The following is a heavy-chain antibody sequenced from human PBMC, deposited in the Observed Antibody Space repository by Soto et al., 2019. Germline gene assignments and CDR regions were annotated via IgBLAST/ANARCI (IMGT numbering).Heavy chain of an antibody. Sequence: PGGSLRLSCAASGFTFSSYSMNWGRQAPGRWLEWVSSISSSSSYIYYADSVKGRFTISRDNAKNSLYLQMNSLRAEDTAVYYCARLPVFYSSSSDSSYYYYYGMDVWGQGTTVTVSS. CDR3: ARLPVFYSSSSDSSYYYYYGMDV. CDR2: ISSSSSYI. V-gene: IGHV3-21*01. CDR1: GFTFSSYS. D-gene: IGHD6-6*01. J-gene: IGHJ6*02.